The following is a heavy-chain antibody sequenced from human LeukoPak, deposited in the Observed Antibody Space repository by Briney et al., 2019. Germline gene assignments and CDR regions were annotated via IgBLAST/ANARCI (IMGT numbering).Heavy chain of an antibody. V-gene: IGHV4-38-2*01. CDR2: IYRSGST. J-gene: IGHJ4*02. CDR3: VRREDYRGVGY. CDR1: GDSISSADY. Sequence: SETLSLTCAVSGDSISSADYWGWIRQPPGAGLEWIGSIYRSGSTYYNPSLKSRVTISVDTSQNQSSLKLSSVTAADTAVYYCVRREDYRGVGYWGQGTLVTVSS. D-gene: IGHD4-11*01.